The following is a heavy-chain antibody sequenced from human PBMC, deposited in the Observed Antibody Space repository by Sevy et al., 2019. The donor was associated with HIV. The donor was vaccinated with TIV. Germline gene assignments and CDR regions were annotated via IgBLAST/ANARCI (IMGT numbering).Heavy chain of an antibody. CDR1: GFTFDDYA. CDR3: AKDITSLAVAGMPHYYGMDV. CDR2: ISWDGGST. V-gene: IGHV3-43D*03. J-gene: IGHJ6*02. Sequence: GGSLRLSCAASGFTFDDYAMHWVRQAPGKGLEWVSLISWDGGSTYYADSVKGRFTISRDNSKNSLYLQMNSLRAEDTALYYSAKDITSLAVAGMPHYYGMDVWGQGTTVTVSS. D-gene: IGHD6-19*01.